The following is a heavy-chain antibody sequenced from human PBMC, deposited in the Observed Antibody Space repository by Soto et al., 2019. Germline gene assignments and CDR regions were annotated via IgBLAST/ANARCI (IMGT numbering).Heavy chain of an antibody. J-gene: IGHJ4*02. V-gene: IGHV4-39*07. CDR2: FFIGGNT. CDR1: GGSITGGSISSTTYY. D-gene: IGHD6-6*01. CDR3: AGGIAARPLGY. Sequence: SETLSLTCTVSGGSITGGSISSTTYYWGWMRQPPGKGLEWIASFFIGGNTYYNPSLKSRVTTSVDTSKNQFSLKLSSVTAADTAVYYCAGGIAARPLGYWGQGTLVTVSS.